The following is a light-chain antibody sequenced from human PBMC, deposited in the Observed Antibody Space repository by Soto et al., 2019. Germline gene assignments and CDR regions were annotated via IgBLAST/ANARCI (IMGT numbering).Light chain of an antibody. V-gene: IGKV1-5*03. CDR2: TAS. Sequence: DIQITQSPSTLSSSVVESFTITCRASQSISSWLAWYQQKPGKAPKLLIYTASNLESGVPSRFRGSGPGTEFTLTITSLQPDDFATYYCQQYNSQSTFGQGTKVDI. CDR3: QQYNSQST. CDR1: QSISSW. J-gene: IGKJ1*01.